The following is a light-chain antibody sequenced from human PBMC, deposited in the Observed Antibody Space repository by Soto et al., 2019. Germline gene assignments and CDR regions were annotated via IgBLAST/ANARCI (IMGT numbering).Light chain of an antibody. CDR3: QQLTTYPLT. V-gene: IGKV1-9*01. Sequence: DIQLTQSPSFLSASVGDRVTITCRAGQGISSYLAWYQQKPGTAPKLLIYAASTLQSGVPSRFSGSGSGTEFTLTISSLQPEDFATYYCQQLTTYPLTFGGGTKVEI. J-gene: IGKJ4*01. CDR2: AAS. CDR1: QGISSY.